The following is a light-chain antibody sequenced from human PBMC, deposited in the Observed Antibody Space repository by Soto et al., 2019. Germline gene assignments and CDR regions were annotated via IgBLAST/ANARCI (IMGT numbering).Light chain of an antibody. Sequence: VLTQSPRTLSLSAGERATLSCRASQTVISNHFAWYQQKLGPAPRLIISGASTRATGIPDRFSGSGSGTDSPLTISLLSHEDSAVYYSPQYGLSLTFGGGTKVDIK. CDR2: GAS. J-gene: IGKJ4*01. V-gene: IGKV3-20*01. CDR3: PQYGLSLT. CDR1: QTVISNH.